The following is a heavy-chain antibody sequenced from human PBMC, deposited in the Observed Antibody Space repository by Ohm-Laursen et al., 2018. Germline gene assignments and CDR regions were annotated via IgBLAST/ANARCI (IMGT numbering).Heavy chain of an antibody. CDR1: GDSISSYY. V-gene: IGHV4-4*07. Sequence: PSDTLSLTCTVSGDSISSYYWSWIRQPAGKGLEWIGRIYSSGSTNYNPSLKSQVTMSVDTSKSQFSLKVNSVTAADTAVYYCARSFDTYYFDLWGQGTLVTVSS. CDR2: IYSSGST. J-gene: IGHJ4*02. CDR3: ARSFDTYYFDL.